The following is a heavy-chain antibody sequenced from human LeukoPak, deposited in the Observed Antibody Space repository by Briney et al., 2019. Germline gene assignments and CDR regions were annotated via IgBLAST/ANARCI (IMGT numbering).Heavy chain of an antibody. J-gene: IGHJ4*02. Sequence: PGGSQRLSCAASGFTFRSYWMHWVRQAPGKGLVWVSRINTDGSSITYSDSVKGRFTISRDNAKNTLYLQMNSVRAEDTAVYYCGRGGGYSYGPHWGQGTLVTVSS. CDR2: INTDGSSI. V-gene: IGHV3-74*03. CDR3: GRGGGYSYGPH. CDR1: GFTFRSYW. D-gene: IGHD5-18*01.